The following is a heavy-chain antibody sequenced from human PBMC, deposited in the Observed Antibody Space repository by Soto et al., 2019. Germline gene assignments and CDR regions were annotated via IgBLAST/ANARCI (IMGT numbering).Heavy chain of an antibody. D-gene: IGHD6-13*01. CDR1: GYTFTSYG. CDR2: INAANGDT. Sequence: ASVKVSCKASGYTFTSYGIHWVRQAPGQRLEWMGWINAANGDTKYSPKFQGRVTITRDTSASTAYMELSSLRSEDTAVYYCVRRHVSATGIDWFDPWRQGRLVTVSS. V-gene: IGHV1-3*01. J-gene: IGHJ5*02. CDR3: VRRHVSATGIDWFDP.